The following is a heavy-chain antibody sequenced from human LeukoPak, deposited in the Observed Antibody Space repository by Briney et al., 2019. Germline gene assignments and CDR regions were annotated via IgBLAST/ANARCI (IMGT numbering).Heavy chain of an antibody. J-gene: IGHJ4*02. Sequence: PGGSLRLSCAASGFTVSSSYMSWVRQAPGKGLEWVSLIYSGGSTYYAASVKGRCTISRDNSKNTLYLQMKSLRPEDTAVYYCAKGYIYAYDYWGQGTLVTVSS. D-gene: IGHD5-18*01. CDR1: GFTVSSSY. CDR2: IYSGGST. CDR3: AKGYIYAYDY. V-gene: IGHV3-53*01.